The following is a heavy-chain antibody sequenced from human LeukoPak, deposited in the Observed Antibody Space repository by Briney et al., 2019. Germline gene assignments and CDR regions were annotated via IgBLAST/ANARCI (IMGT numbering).Heavy chain of an antibody. Sequence: GGSLRLSCTASGFTFSSYAMSWVRQAPGKGLEWVSAISGSGGSTYYADSVKGRFTISRDNSKNTLYLQMNSLRAEDTAVYYCAKDRRDSSGYYYSRFDYWGQGTLVTVSS. CDR3: AKDRRDSSGYYYSRFDY. V-gene: IGHV3-23*01. D-gene: IGHD3-22*01. CDR1: GFTFSSYA. CDR2: ISGSGGST. J-gene: IGHJ4*02.